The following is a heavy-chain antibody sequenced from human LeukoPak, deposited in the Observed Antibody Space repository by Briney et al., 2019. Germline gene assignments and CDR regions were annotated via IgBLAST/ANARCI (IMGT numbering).Heavy chain of an antibody. CDR2: ISYDGSNK. Sequence: GGSLRLSCAASGFTFSSYGMHWVRQAPGKGLEWVAVISYDGSNKYYADSVKGRFTISRDNSKNTLYLQMSSLRAEDTAVYYCAKTQTYYYDSSGPWGQGTLVTVSS. D-gene: IGHD3-22*01. CDR3: AKTQTYYYDSSGP. V-gene: IGHV3-30*18. J-gene: IGHJ5*02. CDR1: GFTFSSYG.